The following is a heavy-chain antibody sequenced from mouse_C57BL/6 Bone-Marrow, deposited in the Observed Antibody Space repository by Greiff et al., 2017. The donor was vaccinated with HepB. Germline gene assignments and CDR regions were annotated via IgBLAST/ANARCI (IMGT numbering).Heavy chain of an antibody. CDR3: TSPYYYGSSYEYFDV. CDR2: IRLKSDNYAT. CDR1: GFTFSNYW. D-gene: IGHD1-1*01. V-gene: IGHV6-3*01. Sequence: EVQLQQSGGGLLQPGGSMKLSCVASGFTFSNYWMNWVRQSPEKGLEWVAQIRLKSDNYATHYAESVKGRFTISRDDSKSSVYLQMNNLRAEDTGIYYCTSPYYYGSSYEYFDVWGTGTTVTVSS. J-gene: IGHJ1*03.